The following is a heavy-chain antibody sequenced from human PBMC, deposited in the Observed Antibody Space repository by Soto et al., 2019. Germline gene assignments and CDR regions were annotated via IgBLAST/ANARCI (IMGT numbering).Heavy chain of an antibody. CDR1: GGSISSGGYY. CDR2: IYYSGST. J-gene: IGHJ4*02. CDR3: ARVDRKYYYDSSGYRTFDY. D-gene: IGHD3-22*01. V-gene: IGHV4-31*03. Sequence: SETLSLTCTVSGGSISSGGYYWSWIRQHPGKGLEWIGYIYYSGSTYYNPSLKSRVTISVDTSKNQFSLKLSSVTAADTAVYYCARVDRKYYYDSSGYRTFDYWGQGTLVTVSS.